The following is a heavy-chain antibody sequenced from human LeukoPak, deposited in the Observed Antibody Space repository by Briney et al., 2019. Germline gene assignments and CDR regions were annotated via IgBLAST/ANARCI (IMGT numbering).Heavy chain of an antibody. CDR1: GGTFSSYA. D-gene: IGHD3-22*01. J-gene: IGHJ4*02. CDR2: IIPIFGTA. CDR3: ARGIYYYDSSGYYNYFDY. V-gene: IGHV1-69*05. Sequence: ASVKVSCKASGGTFSSYAISWVRQAPGQGLEWMGGIIPIFGTANYAQKFQGRVTMTRDTSTSTVYMELSSLRSEDTAVYYCARGIYYYDSSGYYNYFDYWGQGTLVTVSS.